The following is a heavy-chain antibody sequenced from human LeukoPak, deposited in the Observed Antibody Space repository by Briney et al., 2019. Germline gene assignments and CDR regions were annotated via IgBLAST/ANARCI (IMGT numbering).Heavy chain of an antibody. CDR3: ARDQDGMDV. V-gene: IGHV6-1*01. CDR1: GDSVSSNIAA. Sequence: SQTLSLTCAISGDSVSSNIAAWNWIRQSPSRGLEWLGRTYYRSRWYDDYAVSLKGRLTINPDTSKKQFSLQLNSVTPEDTAVYYCARDQDGMDVWGQGTTVTVSS. CDR2: TYYRSRWYD. J-gene: IGHJ6*02.